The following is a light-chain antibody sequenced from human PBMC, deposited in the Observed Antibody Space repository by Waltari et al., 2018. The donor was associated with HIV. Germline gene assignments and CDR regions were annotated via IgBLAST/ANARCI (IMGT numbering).Light chain of an antibody. V-gene: IGLV1-51*01. CDR3: GTWDSSLRAEV. J-gene: IGLJ1*01. CDR2: ANT. CDR1: SSNIANNY. Sequence: QSVLTQPPSVSAAPGQKVTISCSGSSSNIANNYVSWYQELPGTAPKRLIYANTRRPSVMPDRFHGSQASTSATLGMTGLQTGDKADYYGGTWDSSLRAEVFGTGTKVTVL.